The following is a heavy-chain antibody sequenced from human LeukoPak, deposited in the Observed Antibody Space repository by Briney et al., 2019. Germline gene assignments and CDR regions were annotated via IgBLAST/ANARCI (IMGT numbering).Heavy chain of an antibody. CDR2: ISSSSSYI. J-gene: IGHJ6*02. CDR3: ARGTAQEVLEWLLWKDGMDV. V-gene: IGHV3-21*01. CDR1: GFTLRRFW. Sequence: GGSLRLSCAASGFTLRRFWMNWVRQAPGKGLEWVSSISSSSSYIYYADSVKGRFTISRDNAKNSLYLQMNSLRAEDTAVYYCARGTAQEVLEWLLWKDGMDVWGQGTTVTVSS. D-gene: IGHD3-3*01.